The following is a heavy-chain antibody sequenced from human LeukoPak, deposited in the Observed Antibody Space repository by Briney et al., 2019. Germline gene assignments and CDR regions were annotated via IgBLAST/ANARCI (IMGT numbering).Heavy chain of an antibody. Sequence: SETLSLTCTVSGYSISSGYYWGWIRQPPGKGLEWIGSIYHSGRTFYNPSLKSRVTISVDTSKNQFSLKLSSVTAADTAVYYCARTPPRYQLLSGSPRYYYYYMDVWGKGTTVAVSS. J-gene: IGHJ6*03. V-gene: IGHV4-38-2*02. CDR1: GYSISSGYY. D-gene: IGHD2-2*01. CDR3: ARTPPRYQLLSGSPRYYYYYMDV. CDR2: IYHSGRT.